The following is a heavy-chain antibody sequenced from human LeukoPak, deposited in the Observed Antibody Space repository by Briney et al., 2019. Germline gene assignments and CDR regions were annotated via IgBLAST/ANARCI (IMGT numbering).Heavy chain of an antibody. D-gene: IGHD1-26*01. V-gene: IGHV4-38-2*02. J-gene: IGHJ6*03. CDR1: VYVVSRGYY. CDR3: ARHLWVGYYYYYMDV. CDR2: INHSGST. Sequence: SETLSLTCTVSVYVVSRGYYWDWIRQPPGKGLEWIGEINHSGSTNYNPSLKSRVTISVDTSKNQFSLKLSSVTAADTAVYYCARHLWVGYYYYYMDVWGKGTTVTISS.